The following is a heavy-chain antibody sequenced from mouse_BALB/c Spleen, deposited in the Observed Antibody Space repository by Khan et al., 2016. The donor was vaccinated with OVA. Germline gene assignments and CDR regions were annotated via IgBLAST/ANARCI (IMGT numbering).Heavy chain of an antibody. CDR1: GFTFSSFG. J-gene: IGHJ1*01. Sequence: EVELVESGGGLVQPGGSRKLSCAVSGFTFSSFGMHWVRQAPKKGLEWVAYISSGSSTIYYVDTVTGRFTISRDNPKNTLFLQMTSLRSEDTAMYYCARSGGNFHWYFDVWGAGTSVTVSS. CDR2: ISSGSSTI. CDR3: ARSGGNFHWYFDV. V-gene: IGHV5-17*02. D-gene: IGHD2-1*01.